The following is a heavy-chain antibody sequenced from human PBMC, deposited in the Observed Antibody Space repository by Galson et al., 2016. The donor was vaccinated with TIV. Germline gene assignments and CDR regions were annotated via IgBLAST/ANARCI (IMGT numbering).Heavy chain of an antibody. CDR3: AREFFCGGSCYYFDQ. Sequence: SLRLSCAASGFTFEHYGLSWVRQAPGKGLEWVANINGNGGATGYAGSVKGRLTISRDNAKNSLFLQMSSLRVEDTALYYYAREFFCGGSCYYFDQWGQGTPVSVSS. V-gene: IGHV3-20*04. CDR2: INGNGGAT. J-gene: IGHJ4*02. D-gene: IGHD2-21*01. CDR1: GFTFEHYG.